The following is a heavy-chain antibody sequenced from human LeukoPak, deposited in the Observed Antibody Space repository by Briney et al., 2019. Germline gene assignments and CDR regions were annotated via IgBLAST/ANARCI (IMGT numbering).Heavy chain of an antibody. CDR2: VTASGGTT. V-gene: IGHV3-23*01. CDR3: AKVPDGGYSTVDY. D-gene: IGHD2-2*01. J-gene: IGHJ4*02. CDR1: GFAFTNYG. Sequence: PGGSLRLSCTASGFAFTNYGMNWVRQAPGKGLEWVSGVTASGGTTYYADSVKGRFTISRDNSKNTLYLQMNSLRAEDTAVYYCAKVPDGGYSTVDYWGQGTLVTVSS.